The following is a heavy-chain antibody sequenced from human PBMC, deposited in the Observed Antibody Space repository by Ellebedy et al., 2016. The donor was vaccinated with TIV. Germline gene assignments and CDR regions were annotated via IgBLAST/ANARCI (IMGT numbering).Heavy chain of an antibody. Sequence: PGGSLRLSCAASGFTFSSYWMSWVRRVPGKGLEWVSSISGTADETYYADSVKGRFIISRDNYKNILSLQMNSLRADDTAVYYCVSNARGQMAADFGYWGQGILVTVSS. CDR3: VSNARGQMAADFGY. D-gene: IGHD4-11*01. V-gene: IGHV3-23*01. J-gene: IGHJ4*02. CDR1: GFTFSSYW. CDR2: ISGTADET.